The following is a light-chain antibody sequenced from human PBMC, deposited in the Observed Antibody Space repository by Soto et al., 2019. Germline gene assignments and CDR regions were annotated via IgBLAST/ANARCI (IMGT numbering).Light chain of an antibody. CDR2: DAP. J-gene: IGKJ4*01. CDR3: QQRSNWLT. V-gene: IGKV3-11*01. CDR1: QSVSSY. Sequence: EIVLTQSPATLSLSPGERATLSCRASQSVSSYLAWYQQKAGQAPRLLIYDAPNRATGIPARFSGSGSGTDFTLTISSLEPEDFAVYYCQQRSNWLTFGGGTKVEIK.